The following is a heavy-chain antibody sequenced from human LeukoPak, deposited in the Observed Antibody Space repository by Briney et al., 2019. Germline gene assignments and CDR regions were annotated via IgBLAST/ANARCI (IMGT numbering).Heavy chain of an antibody. CDR1: GGSISSYY. V-gene: IGHV4-59*01. CDR3: ARVEVVVPNARYYYYGMDV. CDR2: IYYSGST. D-gene: IGHD3-22*01. Sequence: MASETLSLTCTVSGGSISSYYWSWIRQPPGKGLEWIGYIYYSGSTNYNPSLKSRVTISVDTSKNQFSLKLSSVTAADTAVYYCARVEVVVPNARYYYYGMDVWGQGTTVTVSS. J-gene: IGHJ6*02.